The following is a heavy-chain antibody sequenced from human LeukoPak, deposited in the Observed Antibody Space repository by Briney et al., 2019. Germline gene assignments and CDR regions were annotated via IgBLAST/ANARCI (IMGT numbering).Heavy chain of an antibody. CDR2: IYHSGST. V-gene: IGHV4-38-2*01. CDR1: GYSISSGYY. Sequence: SETLSLTCAVSGYSISSGYYWGWIRQPPGKGLEWIGSIYHSGSTNYNPSLKSRVTISVDTSKNQFSLKLSSVTAADTAVYYCATYCSSTSCYGGGDYWGQGTLVTVSS. CDR3: ATYCSSTSCYGGGDY. J-gene: IGHJ4*02. D-gene: IGHD2-2*01.